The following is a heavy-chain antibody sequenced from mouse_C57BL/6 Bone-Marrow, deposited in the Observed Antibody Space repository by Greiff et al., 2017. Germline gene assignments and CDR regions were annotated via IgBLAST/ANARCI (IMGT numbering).Heavy chain of an antibody. CDR3: ASLRAMDY. CDR2: ISDGGSYT. CDR1: GFTFSSSA. J-gene: IGHJ4*01. Sequence: EVKLMESGGGLVKPGGSLKLSCAASGFTFSSSAMSWVRQTPEKRLEWVATISDGGSYTYYPDNVKGRFTISRDNAKNNLYLQMSHLKSEDTAMYYCASLRAMDYWGQGTSGTVSS. V-gene: IGHV5-4*03. D-gene: IGHD3-3*01.